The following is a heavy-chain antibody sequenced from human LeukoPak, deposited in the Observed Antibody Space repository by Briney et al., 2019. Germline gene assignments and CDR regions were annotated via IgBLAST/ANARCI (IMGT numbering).Heavy chain of an antibody. CDR1: W. CDR3: ARALMGTYDH. Sequence: WLGYGRQRPGKGLVWVSRKNSDGSNTNYAASVNPPLTIYSDNAKNTLYLQITRLRADDTAVYYSARALMGTYDHWGQGSLVTVSS. D-gene: IGHD7-27*01. J-gene: IGHJ5*02. V-gene: IGHV3-74*01. CDR2: KNSDGSNT.